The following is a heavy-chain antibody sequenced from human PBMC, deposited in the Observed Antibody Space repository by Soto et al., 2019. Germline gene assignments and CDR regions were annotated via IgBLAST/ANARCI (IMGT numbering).Heavy chain of an antibody. CDR2: ILPGDTDT. D-gene: IGHD1-20*01. V-gene: IGHV5-51*01. Sequence: GESLKISCKGSGYSFTSHWIGWVPQKPGKGLEYMGIILPGDTDTRYSPSVQGQVTISADKSTSTAYLQWSSLKASDTAMYYCARPFDNSFWFDYWGQGTRVTVSS. J-gene: IGHJ5*01. CDR3: ARPFDNSFWFDY. CDR1: GYSFTSHW.